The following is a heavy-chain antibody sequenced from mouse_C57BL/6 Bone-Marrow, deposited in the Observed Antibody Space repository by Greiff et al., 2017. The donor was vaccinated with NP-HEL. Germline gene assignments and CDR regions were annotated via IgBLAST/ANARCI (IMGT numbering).Heavy chain of an antibody. V-gene: IGHV14-4*01. CDR2: LDPENGDT. CDR3: TTRPAWFAY. J-gene: IGHJ3*01. CDR1: GFNIKDDY. Sequence: VQLQQSGAELVRPGASVKLSCTASGFNIKDDYMHWVKQRPEQGLEWIGWLDPENGDTEYASKFQGKATITADTSSNTAYLQLSSLTSEDTAVYYCTTRPAWFAYWGQGTLVTVSA.